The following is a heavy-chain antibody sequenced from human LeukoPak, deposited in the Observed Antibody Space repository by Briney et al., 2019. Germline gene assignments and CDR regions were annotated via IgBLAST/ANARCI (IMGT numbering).Heavy chain of an antibody. Sequence: SETLSLTCAVYGGSFSGYYWSWLRQPPGKGLEWIGEINHSGSTNYNPSLKSRVTISVDTSKNQFSLKLSSVTAADTAVYYCARDPVWFGDYYFDYWGQGTLVTVSS. J-gene: IGHJ4*02. D-gene: IGHD3-10*01. CDR2: INHSGST. CDR1: GGSFSGYY. CDR3: ARDPVWFGDYYFDY. V-gene: IGHV4-34*01.